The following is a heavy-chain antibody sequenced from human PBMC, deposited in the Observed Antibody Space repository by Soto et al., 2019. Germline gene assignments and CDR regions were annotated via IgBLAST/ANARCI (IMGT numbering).Heavy chain of an antibody. V-gene: IGHV1-8*01. D-gene: IGHD2-2*01. CDR3: AREGSCSSTSCTQVPTSSSWYGGGMDV. CDR1: GYTFTSYD. Sequence: GASVKVSCKASGYTFTSYDINWVRQATGQGLEWMGWMNPNSGNTGYAQKFQGRVTMTRNTSISTAYMELSSLRSEDTAVYYCAREGSCSSTSCTQVPTSSSWYGGGMDVWGQGTTVTVSS. CDR2: MNPNSGNT. J-gene: IGHJ6*02.